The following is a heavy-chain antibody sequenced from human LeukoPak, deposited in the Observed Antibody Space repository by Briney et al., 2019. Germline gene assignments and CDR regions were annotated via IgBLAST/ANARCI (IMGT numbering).Heavy chain of an antibody. J-gene: IGHJ4*02. CDR3: ARGFVRAGRVGY. CDR2: INPSGGST. Sequence: RASVKVSCKASGYTFTISYMHWVRQAPGQGLEWMGIINPSGGSTSYAQKFQGRVTMTRDMSTSRVYMELSSLRSEDTAVYYCARGFVRAGRVGYWGQGTLVTVSS. V-gene: IGHV1-46*01. D-gene: IGHD5-24*01. CDR1: GYTFTISY.